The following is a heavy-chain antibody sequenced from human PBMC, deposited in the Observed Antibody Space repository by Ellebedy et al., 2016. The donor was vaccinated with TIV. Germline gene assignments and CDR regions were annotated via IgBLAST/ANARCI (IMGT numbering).Heavy chain of an antibody. CDR2: VSYSGRS. D-gene: IGHD3-16*01. V-gene: IGHV4-39*01. Sequence: SETLSLTCTVSNGSINNNNFYWGWIRQPPGKELEWIGTVSYSGRSYYNPSLKIRVTVSVATSKSQFSLRLSSVTAADTAVYFCARHGVMYYFDYWGQGILVTVSS. CDR3: ARHGVMYYFDY. J-gene: IGHJ4*02. CDR1: NGSINNNNFY.